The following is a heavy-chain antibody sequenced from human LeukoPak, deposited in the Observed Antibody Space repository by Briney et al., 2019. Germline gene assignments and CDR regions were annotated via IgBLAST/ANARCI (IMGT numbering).Heavy chain of an antibody. CDR2: IKSKTDGGTT. CDR3: ATYNYGSFFYGTIRY. Sequence: GGSLRLSCAASGFTFSNAWMSWVRQAPGKGLEWVGRIKSKTDGGTTEYTAPVNGRFSISRDDSLNTLYLQMNTLKAEDTAVYYCATYNYGSFFYGTIRYWGQGTLVTVSS. CDR1: GFTFSNAW. D-gene: IGHD3-10*01. J-gene: IGHJ4*02. V-gene: IGHV3-15*01.